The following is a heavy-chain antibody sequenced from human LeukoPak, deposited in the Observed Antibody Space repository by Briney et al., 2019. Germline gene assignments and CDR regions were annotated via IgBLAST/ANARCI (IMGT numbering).Heavy chain of an antibody. Sequence: GGSLRLSCAASGFTFSSYEMNWVRQAPGKGREGVSYISSSGSNIYYADSVKGRFTISRDNAKNSLYLPMNSLRAEDTAVYYCARVSEGMDVWGKGTPVTVSS. CDR3: ARVSEGMDV. CDR1: GFTFSSYE. J-gene: IGHJ6*04. V-gene: IGHV3-48*03. CDR2: ISSSGSNI.